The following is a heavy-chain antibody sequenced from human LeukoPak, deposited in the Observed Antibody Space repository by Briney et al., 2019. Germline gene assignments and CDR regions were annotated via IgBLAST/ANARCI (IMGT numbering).Heavy chain of an antibody. Sequence: GGSLRLSCAASGFTFSSYSMSWVRQAPGKGLEWVSSISSSSSYIYYADSVKGRFTISRDNAKNSLYLQMNSLRAEDTAVYYCARDESITIFGVVNGGWFDPWGQGTLVTVSS. V-gene: IGHV3-21*01. J-gene: IGHJ5*02. CDR3: ARDESITIFGVVNGGWFDP. D-gene: IGHD3-3*01. CDR2: ISSSSSYI. CDR1: GFTFSSYS.